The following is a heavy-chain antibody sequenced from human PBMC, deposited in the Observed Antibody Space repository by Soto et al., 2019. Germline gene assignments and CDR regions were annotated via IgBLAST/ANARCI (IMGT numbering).Heavy chain of an antibody. D-gene: IGHD3-3*01. CDR2: ISGSGAKT. Sequence: GGSLSLSCAASGFIFSNYAMTWVRQAPGKGLEWVSSISGSGAKTYYADSVNGRFTISRDNSKSTLFLQVNSLRVEASALYYGARGDPYYDFCLQSWGQGTMVTVSS. CDR1: GFIFSNYA. J-gene: IGHJ5*02. CDR3: ARGDPYYDFCLQS. V-gene: IGHV3-23*01.